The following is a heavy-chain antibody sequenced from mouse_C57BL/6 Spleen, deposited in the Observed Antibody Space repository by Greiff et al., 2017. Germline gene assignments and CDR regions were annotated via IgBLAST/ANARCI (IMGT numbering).Heavy chain of an antibody. D-gene: IGHD1-1*01. V-gene: IGHV1-69*01. CDR1: GYTFTSYW. Sequence: VQLQQPGAELVMPGASVKLSCKASGYTFTSYWMHWVKQRPGQGLEWIGEIDPSDSYTNYNQKFKGKSTLTVDKSSSTAYMQLSSLTSEDSAVYYCARGYYYGSSYFDDWGQGTTLTVSS. CDR2: IDPSDSYT. CDR3: ARGYYYGSSYFDD. J-gene: IGHJ2*01.